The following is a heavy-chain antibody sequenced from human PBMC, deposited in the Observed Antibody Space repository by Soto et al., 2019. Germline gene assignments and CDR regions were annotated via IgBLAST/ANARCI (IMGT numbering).Heavy chain of an antibody. V-gene: IGHV1-58*01. CDR2: IVVGSGNT. CDR1: GFTFTSSA. Sequence: QMQLVQSGPEVKKPGTSVKVSCKASGFTFTSSAVQWVRQARGQRLEWIGWIVVGSGNTNYAQKFQERVTITRDMSISTAYMELSSLRSEDTAVYYCAAMFYYGSGSVYWGQGTLVTVSS. CDR3: AAMFYYGSGSVY. D-gene: IGHD3-10*01. J-gene: IGHJ4*02.